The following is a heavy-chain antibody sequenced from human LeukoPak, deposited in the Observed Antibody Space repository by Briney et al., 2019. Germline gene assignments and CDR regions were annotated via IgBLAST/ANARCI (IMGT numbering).Heavy chain of an antibody. CDR3: ARDGITGTPHWFDP. CDR2: IYTSGST. J-gene: IGHJ5*02. Sequence: RPSETLSLTCTVSGGSISSYYWSWIRQPAGKGLEWIGRIYTSGSTNYNPSLKSRVTMSVDTSKNQFSLKLSSVTAADTAVYYCARDGITGTPHWFDPWGQGTLVTVSS. V-gene: IGHV4-4*07. CDR1: GGSISSYY. D-gene: IGHD1-20*01.